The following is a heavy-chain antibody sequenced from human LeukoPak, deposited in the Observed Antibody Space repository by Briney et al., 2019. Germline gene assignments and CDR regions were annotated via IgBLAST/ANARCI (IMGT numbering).Heavy chain of an antibody. CDR3: ARARSGNYFDY. J-gene: IGHJ4*02. V-gene: IGHV3-48*01. Sequence: QAGGSLRLSCAASGFTFSSVSMSWVRQAPGKGLEWISYISSSSSTIYYADSVKGRFTISRDNAKNSVYLQMNSLRAEDTAVYSCARARSGNYFDYWGQGTLVTVSS. D-gene: IGHD3-3*01. CDR2: ISSSSSTI. CDR1: GFTFSSVS.